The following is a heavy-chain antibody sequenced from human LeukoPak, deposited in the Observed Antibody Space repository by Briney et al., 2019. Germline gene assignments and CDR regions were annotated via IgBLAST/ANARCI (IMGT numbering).Heavy chain of an antibody. CDR2: IYYSGST. D-gene: IGHD3-22*01. CDR3: ARVKDYYYYDSSGYAFDI. J-gene: IGHJ3*02. Sequence: SETLSLTCAVSGGSISSSGYSWSWIRQHPGKGLEWIGYIYYSGSTYYNPSLKSRVTISVDTSKNQFSLKLSSVTAADTAVYYCARVKDYYYYDSSGYAFDIWGQGTMVTVSS. V-gene: IGHV4-31*11. CDR1: GGSISSSGYS.